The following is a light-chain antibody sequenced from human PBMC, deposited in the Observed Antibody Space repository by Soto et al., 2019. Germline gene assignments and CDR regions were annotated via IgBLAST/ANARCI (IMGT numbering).Light chain of an antibody. CDR3: CSYASSTSYV. CDR1: SSDVGGYNF. CDR2: DVT. J-gene: IGLJ1*01. V-gene: IGLV2-14*01. Sequence: QSALTQPASVSGSPGQSITISCTGTSSDVGGYNFVSWYQQYPGKAPKLMIHDVTSRPTGVSNRFSGSKSGTTASLTISGLQADDEADYYCCSYASSTSYVFGTGTKLTGL.